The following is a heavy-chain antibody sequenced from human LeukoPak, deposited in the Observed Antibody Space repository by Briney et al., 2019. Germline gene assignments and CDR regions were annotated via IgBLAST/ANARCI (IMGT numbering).Heavy chain of an antibody. CDR1: GGSLRSYY. CDR3: ARDHCSSTSCFLDY. Sequence: PSETLSLTCTVSGGSLRSYYWSWIRQPPGKGLEWIGYIYYSGSTNYNPSLKSRVTISVDTSKNQFSLKLSSVTAADTAVYYCARDHCSSTSCFLDYWGQGTLVTVSS. CDR2: IYYSGST. V-gene: IGHV4-59*01. J-gene: IGHJ4*02. D-gene: IGHD2-2*01.